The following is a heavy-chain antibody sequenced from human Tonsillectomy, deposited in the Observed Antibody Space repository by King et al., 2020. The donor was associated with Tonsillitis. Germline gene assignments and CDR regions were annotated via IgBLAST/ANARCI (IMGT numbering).Heavy chain of an antibody. D-gene: IGHD3-22*01. J-gene: IGHJ4*02. CDR1: SDSISSSNYY. CDR3: VRLFPYYYDISGSYFDF. V-gene: IGHV4-39*01. CDR2: IYYSGRT. Sequence: QMQLQESGPGLVKPSETLSLTCTVSSDSISSSNYYWGWIRQPPGKGLEWIASIYYSGRTSYNPSLESRVTISVDTSKKQFPLRLNSVTAADTAVYFCVRLFPYYYDISGSYFDFWGQGTLVTVSS.